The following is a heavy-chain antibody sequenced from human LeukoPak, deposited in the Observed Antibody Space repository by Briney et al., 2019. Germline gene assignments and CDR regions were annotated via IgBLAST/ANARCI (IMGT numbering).Heavy chain of an antibody. D-gene: IGHD3-3*01. CDR1: GFTFGKYW. V-gene: IGHV3-7*03. CDR2: IKLDGSEK. CDR3: ARDQYDTWSRRGNFDS. J-gene: IGHJ4*02. Sequence: GGSLRLSCVASGFTFGKYWMSWVRQAPGKGQEWVANIKLDGSEKNYVDSVKGRFTISRDNTKNSLYLQMNSLRAEDTAVFYCARDQYDTWSRRGNFDSWGQGTLVTISS.